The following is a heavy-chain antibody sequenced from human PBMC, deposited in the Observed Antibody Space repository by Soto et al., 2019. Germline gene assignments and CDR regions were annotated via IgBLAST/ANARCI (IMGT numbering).Heavy chain of an antibody. CDR2: IYSGGST. Sequence: GGSLRLSCAASGFTVSSNYMSWVRQAPGKWLEWVSVIYSGGSTYYADSVKGRFTISRDNSKNTLYLQMNSLRAEDTAVYYCARDRRLYCGGACYYYYFDYSGXGTLVNVSS. D-gene: IGHD2-21*02. J-gene: IGHJ4*02. CDR1: GFTVSSNY. CDR3: ARDRRLYCGGACYYYYFDY. V-gene: IGHV3-53*01.